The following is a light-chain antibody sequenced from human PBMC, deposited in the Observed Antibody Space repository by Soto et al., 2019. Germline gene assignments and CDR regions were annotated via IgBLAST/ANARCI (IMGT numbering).Light chain of an antibody. CDR2: GAS. V-gene: IGKV3-15*01. CDR1: QSVSSD. Sequence: EIVVTQAPATLSVSPGERATLSCRASQSVSSDLAWYHQKPGQAHRLLIYGASTRATGIPARLSGSGSGTEFTLTGTSLQSEDFAVYYCQQDYYWLTYGGGNRVDI. J-gene: IGKJ4*01. CDR3: QQDYYWLT.